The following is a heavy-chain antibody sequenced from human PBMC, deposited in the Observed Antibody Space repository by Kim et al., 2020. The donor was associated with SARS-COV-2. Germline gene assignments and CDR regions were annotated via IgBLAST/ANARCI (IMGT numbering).Heavy chain of an antibody. Sequence: GESLKISCKGSGYSFTSYWIGWVRQMPGKGLEWRGIIYPGDSDTRYSPSFQGQVTISADKSISTAYLQWSSLKASDTAMYYCARLYWNYGGSGGYYYYGMDVWGQGTTVTVSS. V-gene: IGHV5-51*01. CDR1: GYSFTSYW. J-gene: IGHJ6*02. CDR2: IYPGDSDT. CDR3: ARLYWNYGGSGGYYYYGMDV. D-gene: IGHD1-7*01.